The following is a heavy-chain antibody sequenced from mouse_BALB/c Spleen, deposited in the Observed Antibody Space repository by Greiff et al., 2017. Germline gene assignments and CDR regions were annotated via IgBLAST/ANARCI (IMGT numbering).Heavy chain of an antibody. Sequence: QVQLQQSGAELAKPGASVKMSCKASGYTFTSYWMHWVKQRPGQGLEWIGYINPSTGYTEYNQKFKDKATLTADKSSSTAYMQLSSLTSEDSAVYYCVDYDWFAYWDQGTLVTVSA. J-gene: IGHJ3*01. V-gene: IGHV1-7*01. CDR3: VDYDWFAY. D-gene: IGHD2-4*01. CDR2: INPSTGYT. CDR1: GYTFTSYW.